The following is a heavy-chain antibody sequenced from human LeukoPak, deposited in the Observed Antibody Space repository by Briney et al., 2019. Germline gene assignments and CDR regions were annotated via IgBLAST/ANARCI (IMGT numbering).Heavy chain of an antibody. Sequence: PGRSLRLSCAASGFTFSSYAMHWVRQAPGKGLEWVSSISSSSSYIYYADSVKGRFTISRDNAKNSLYLQMNSLRAEDTAVYYCARDLEYSYGYDYWGQGTLVTVSS. CDR3: ARDLEYSYGYDY. CDR1: GFTFSSYA. CDR2: ISSSSSYI. V-gene: IGHV3-21*01. D-gene: IGHD5-18*01. J-gene: IGHJ4*02.